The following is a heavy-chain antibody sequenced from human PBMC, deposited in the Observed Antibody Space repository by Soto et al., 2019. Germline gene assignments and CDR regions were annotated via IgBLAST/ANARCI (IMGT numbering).Heavy chain of an antibody. Sequence: ASVKVSGKASRYTFTSYGMSSVRQAPEQGLEWMGWISAYNGNTNYAQKLQGRVTMTTDTSTSTAYMELRSLRSDDTAVYYCARSERASYGDYASLIDYWGQRPLVTVSS. J-gene: IGHJ4*02. CDR2: ISAYNGNT. V-gene: IGHV1-18*04. CDR3: ARSERASYGDYASLIDY. D-gene: IGHD4-17*01. CDR1: RYTFTSYG.